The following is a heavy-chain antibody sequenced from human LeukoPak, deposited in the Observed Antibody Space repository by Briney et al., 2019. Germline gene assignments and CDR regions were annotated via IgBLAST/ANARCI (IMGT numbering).Heavy chain of an antibody. J-gene: IGHJ4*02. CDR2: GNPDGIIK. D-gene: IGHD5-24*01. CDR3: AKNFGWQQFDY. Sequence: WGSLRLSCAASGFTFSSYWKDWVRQAPGQGLELVDKGNPDGIIKHYVDPEKRRFTISRDNTKNSLYLEMNSLRAEDTAVYYCAKNFGWQQFDYWGQGTLVTVSS. CDR1: GFTFSSYW. V-gene: IGHV3-7*02.